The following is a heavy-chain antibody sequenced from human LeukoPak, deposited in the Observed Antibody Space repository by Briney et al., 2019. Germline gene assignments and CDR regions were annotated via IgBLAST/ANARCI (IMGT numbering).Heavy chain of an antibody. D-gene: IGHD6-13*01. CDR3: ARRENSSSWTMNNWFDP. J-gene: IGHJ5*02. CDR2: IYYSGST. Sequence: KPSETLSLTCTVSGGSISSYYWSWIRQPPGKGLEWIGYIYYSGSTNYNPSLKSRVTISVDTSKNQFSLKLSSVTAADTAVYYCARRENSSSWTMNNWFDPWGQGTLVTVSS. CDR1: GGSISSYY. V-gene: IGHV4-59*08.